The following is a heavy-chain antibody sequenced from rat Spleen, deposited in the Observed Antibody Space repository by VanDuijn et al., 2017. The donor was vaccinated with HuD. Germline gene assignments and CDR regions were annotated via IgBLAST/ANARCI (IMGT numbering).Heavy chain of an antibody. CDR3: VRLRYNPFDY. Sequence: VQLVESGGGLVQPGRSMKLSCAASGFTFSHYDMAWVRQAPKKGLEWVASITYDGGSTYYRDSVKGRFTISRDNAKSSLYLQMDSLRSEDTATYYCVRLRYNPFDYWGQGVMVTVSS. CDR1: GFTFSHYD. J-gene: IGHJ2*01. V-gene: IGHV5-20*01. CDR2: ITYDGGST. D-gene: IGHD1-5*01.